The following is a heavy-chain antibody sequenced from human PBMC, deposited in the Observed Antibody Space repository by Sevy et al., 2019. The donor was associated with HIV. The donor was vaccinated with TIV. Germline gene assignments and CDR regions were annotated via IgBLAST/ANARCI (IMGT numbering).Heavy chain of an antibody. J-gene: IGHJ4*02. CDR3: ARDRVYYYGSGSYTYYFDY. CDR1: GFTFSSYW. Sequence: GGSLRLSCAASGFTFSSYWMSWVRQAPGKGLEWVANIKQDGSEKYYVDSVKGRFTISRDNAKNSQYLQMNSLRAEDTAVYYCARDRVYYYGSGSYTYYFDYWGQGTLVTVSS. CDR2: IKQDGSEK. D-gene: IGHD3-10*01. V-gene: IGHV3-7*01.